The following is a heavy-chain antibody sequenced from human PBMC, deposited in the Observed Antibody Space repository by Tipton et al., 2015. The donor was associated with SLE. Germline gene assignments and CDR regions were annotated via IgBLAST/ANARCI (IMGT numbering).Heavy chain of an antibody. CDR2: IYYSGST. CDR1: DGSVSSGSYY. Sequence: TLSLTCTVSDGSVSSGSYYWSWIRQHPGKGLEWIGYIYYSGSTYYNPSLKSRLTISVDTSKNQFSLKLSSVTAADTAVYFCARTPGSGWQYYFDYWGQGTLVTVSS. J-gene: IGHJ4*02. D-gene: IGHD6-19*01. CDR3: ARTPGSGWQYYFDY. V-gene: IGHV4-31*03.